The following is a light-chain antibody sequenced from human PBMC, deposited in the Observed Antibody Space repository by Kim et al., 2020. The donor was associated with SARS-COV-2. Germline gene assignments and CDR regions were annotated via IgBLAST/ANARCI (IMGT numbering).Light chain of an antibody. CDR2: AAS. CDR3: KQSYSTPRT. V-gene: IGKV1-39*01. Sequence: DIQMTQSPSSLSASVGDRVTITCRASQSISSYLNWYQQKPGKAPKLLIYAASSLQSGVRSRFSGSGSGTDFTLTISSLQPEDFATYYCKQSYSTPRTFGQGTKLEI. CDR1: QSISSY. J-gene: IGKJ2*01.